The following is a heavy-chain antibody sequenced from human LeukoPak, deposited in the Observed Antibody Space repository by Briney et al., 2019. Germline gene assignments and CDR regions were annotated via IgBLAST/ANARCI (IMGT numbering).Heavy chain of an antibody. J-gene: IGHJ4*02. CDR3: VREARYCSSSSCDYYDY. CDR2: IYSGGST. Sequence: GGSLRLSCAASGFTVSSNYMSWVRQAPGKGLEWVSVIYSGGSTYYADSVKGRFTISRDNSKNTLYLQMNSLRAEDTAVYYCVREARYCSSSSCDYYDYWGQGTLVTVSS. V-gene: IGHV3-66*01. CDR1: GFTVSSNY. D-gene: IGHD2-2*01.